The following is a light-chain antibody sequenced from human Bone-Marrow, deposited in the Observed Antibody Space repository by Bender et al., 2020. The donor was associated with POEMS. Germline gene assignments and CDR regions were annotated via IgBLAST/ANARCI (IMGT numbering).Light chain of an antibody. V-gene: IGLV3-21*02. CDR1: NIGSKS. Sequence: SYVLTQPPSVSVAPGQTARIVCGGENIGSKSVHWYQQRPGQAPVLVVYDDRDRPSGIPERISGSNSGNTATLTISRVEAGDEADYYCQVWDTITDHYVFGPGTKVTVL. J-gene: IGLJ1*01. CDR3: QVWDTITDHYV. CDR2: DDR.